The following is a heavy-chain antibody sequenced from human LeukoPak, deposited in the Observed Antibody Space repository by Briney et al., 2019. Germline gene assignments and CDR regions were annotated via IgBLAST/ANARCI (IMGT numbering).Heavy chain of an antibody. CDR1: GYSFATYW. Sequence: GESLKISCKGSGYSFATYWIGWVRQMPGKGLEWMGINYPGDSDTTYSPSFQGQVTMSADKSISTAYLQWSSLKASDTAMYYCARSSSYSPYYFDSWGQGTLVTVSS. D-gene: IGHD3-22*01. CDR3: ARSSSYSPYYFDS. CDR2: NYPGDSDT. J-gene: IGHJ4*02. V-gene: IGHV5-51*01.